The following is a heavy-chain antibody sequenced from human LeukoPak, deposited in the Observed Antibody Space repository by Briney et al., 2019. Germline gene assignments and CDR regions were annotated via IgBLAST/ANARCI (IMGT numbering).Heavy chain of an antibody. Sequence: GGSLRLSCEASGFPFSSYVMSWVRQAPGKGLEWIAYINHNAEMIFYPDSVKGRFTISRDNAKNSLYLQVTALREEDTVIYYCARDHDWAFDLWGQGTLVTVSS. CDR3: ARDHDWAFDL. J-gene: IGHJ4*02. CDR2: INHNAEMI. CDR1: GFPFSSYV. D-gene: IGHD3-9*01. V-gene: IGHV3-48*02.